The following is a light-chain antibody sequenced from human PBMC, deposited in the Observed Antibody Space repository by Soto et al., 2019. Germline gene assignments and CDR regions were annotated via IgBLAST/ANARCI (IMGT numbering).Light chain of an antibody. CDR1: SSDVGGYDY. V-gene: IGLV2-14*01. CDR3: SSYSSTTTVL. Sequence: QSALTQPASVSGSPGQSITISCTGTSSDVGGYDYVSWYQHHPGNAPKLLISEVINRPSGVSFHFSGSKSGNTASLTISGLQPEDEATYYCSSYSSTTTVLFGGGTKVTVL. J-gene: IGLJ3*02. CDR2: EVI.